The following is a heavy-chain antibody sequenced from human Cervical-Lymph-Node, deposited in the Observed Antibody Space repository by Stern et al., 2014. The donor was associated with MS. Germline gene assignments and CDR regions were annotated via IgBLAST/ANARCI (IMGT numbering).Heavy chain of an antibody. CDR3: ARDGAIFARYGMDV. CDR2: IYYLGDS. V-gene: IGHV4-61*01. Sequence: QVQLQESGPGLVEPSETLSLTCTVSGGSVRSPSHYWSWLRQPPGKGLEWIGAIYYLGDSNYNPSLESRVTISVDTSKNQFSLRLSSVTAADTAVYYCARDGAIFARYGMDVWGQGTTVTVSS. CDR1: GGSVRSPSHY. D-gene: IGHD3-3*01. J-gene: IGHJ6*02.